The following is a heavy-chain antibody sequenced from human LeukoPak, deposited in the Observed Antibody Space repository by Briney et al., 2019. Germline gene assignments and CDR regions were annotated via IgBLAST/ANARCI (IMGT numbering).Heavy chain of an antibody. J-gene: IGHJ5*02. V-gene: IGHV4-61*01. CDR3: ARDFYSSGWYWFDP. CDR2: IYYSGST. Sequence: SETLSLTCTVSGGSISSGSYYWSWIRQPPGKGLEWIGYIYYSGSTNYNPSLKSRVTISVDTSKNQFSLKLSSVTAADTAVYYCARDFYSSGWYWFDPWGQGTLVTVSS. D-gene: IGHD6-19*01. CDR1: GGSISSGSYY.